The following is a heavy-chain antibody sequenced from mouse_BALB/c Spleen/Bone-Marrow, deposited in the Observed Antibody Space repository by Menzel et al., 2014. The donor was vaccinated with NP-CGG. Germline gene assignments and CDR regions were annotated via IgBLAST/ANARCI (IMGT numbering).Heavy chain of an antibody. J-gene: IGHJ2*01. Sequence: EVKLMESGAELVKPVASVKLSCTASGFNIKDTYMHWVKQRPEQGLEWIGRTDPANGNTKYDPKFQGKASITADTSSNTAYLQLSSLTSEDTAVYYCASYVYGYYFDYWGQGTTLTVSS. CDR3: ASYVYGYYFDY. V-gene: IGHV14-3*02. CDR2: TDPANGNT. D-gene: IGHD2-2*01. CDR1: GFNIKDTY.